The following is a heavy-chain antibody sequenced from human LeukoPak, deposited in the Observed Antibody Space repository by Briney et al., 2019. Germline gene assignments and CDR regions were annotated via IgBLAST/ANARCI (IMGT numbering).Heavy chain of an antibody. CDR2: IKPDGSEE. CDR3: AKSYYGG. Sequence: GGSLRLSCAVSGFTFSSYGMTWVRQAPGKGLEWVANIKPDGSEEYYVDSVKGRFTISRDNVKNSLYLQMNSLRAEDTAVYYCAKSYYGGWGQGTLVTVSS. V-gene: IGHV3-7*01. D-gene: IGHD3-10*01. J-gene: IGHJ4*02. CDR1: GFTFSSYG.